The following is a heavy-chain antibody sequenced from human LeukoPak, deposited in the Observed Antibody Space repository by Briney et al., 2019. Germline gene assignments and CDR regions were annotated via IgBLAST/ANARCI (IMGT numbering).Heavy chain of an antibody. CDR1: GFTFSSYA. V-gene: IGHV3-30*01. J-gene: IGHJ4*02. D-gene: IGHD1-26*01. CDR3: ARERGIVGATYFDY. CDR2: ISYDGSNK. Sequence: GGSLRLSCAASGFTFSSYAMHWVRQAPGKGLEWVAVISYDGSNKYYADSVKGRFTISRDNSKNTLYLQMNNLRAEDTAVYYCARERGIVGATYFDYWGQGTLVTVSS.